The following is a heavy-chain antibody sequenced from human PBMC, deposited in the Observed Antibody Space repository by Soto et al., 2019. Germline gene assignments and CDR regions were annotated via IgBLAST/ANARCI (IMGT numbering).Heavy chain of an antibody. CDR3: ASYNRYSSTWFKGWFEP. J-gene: IGHJ5*02. CDR1: GYSFTNYW. Sequence: LGESLKISCQGSGYSFTNYWVGWVRQIPGRGLEWMGIIHPGDSDTRYSPFFQGQVTISADKSISTAYLQWSSLKASDTAMYYCASYNRYSSTWFKGWFEPWGQGTLVTGSS. CDR2: IHPGDSDT. D-gene: IGHD6-13*01. V-gene: IGHV5-51*01.